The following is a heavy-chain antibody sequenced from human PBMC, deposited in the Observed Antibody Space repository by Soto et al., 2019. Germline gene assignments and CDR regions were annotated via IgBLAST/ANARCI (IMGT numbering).Heavy chain of an antibody. D-gene: IGHD3-3*01. Sequence: GGSLRLSCAASGFTFSSYGMHWVRQAPGKGLEWVAVIWYDGSNKYYADSVKGRFTISRDNSKNTLYLQMNSLRAEDTAVYYCARALREEWLSEAQNYYYGMDVWGQGTTVTVSS. CDR2: IWYDGSNK. J-gene: IGHJ6*02. V-gene: IGHV3-33*01. CDR1: GFTFSSYG. CDR3: ARALREEWLSEAQNYYYGMDV.